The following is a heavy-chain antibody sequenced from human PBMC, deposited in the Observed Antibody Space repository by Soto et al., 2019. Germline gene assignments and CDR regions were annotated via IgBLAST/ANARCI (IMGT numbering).Heavy chain of an antibody. CDR1: GFTFSSYA. CDR2: ISYDGSNK. CDR3: ARGGPTSSSWYLDY. D-gene: IGHD6-13*01. V-gene: IGHV3-30-3*01. Sequence: GESLKISCAASGFTFSSYAMHWVRQAPGKGLEWVAVISYDGSNKYYADSVKGRFTISRDNSKNTLYLQMNSLRAEDTAVYYCARGGPTSSSWYLDYWGQGTLVTVSS. J-gene: IGHJ4*02.